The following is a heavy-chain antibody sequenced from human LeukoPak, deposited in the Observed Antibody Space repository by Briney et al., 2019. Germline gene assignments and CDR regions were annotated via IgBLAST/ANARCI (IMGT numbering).Heavy chain of an antibody. CDR1: GFDFDDYA. CDR2: ISWNSNTK. CDR3: AKDIVGSAMTGIDY. J-gene: IGHJ4*02. D-gene: IGHD1-1*01. Sequence: GGSLRLSCAASGFDFDDYAMQWVRRAPGKGLEWVSGISWNSNTKGYADSVKGRFTISRDNAKHSLYLQMDSLRPEDTALYYCAKDIVGSAMTGIDYWGQGTLVTVSS. V-gene: IGHV3-9*01.